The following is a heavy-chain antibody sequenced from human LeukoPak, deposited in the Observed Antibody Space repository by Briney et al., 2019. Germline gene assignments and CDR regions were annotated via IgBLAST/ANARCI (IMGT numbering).Heavy chain of an antibody. CDR1: GYTFTSYY. D-gene: IGHD4-17*01. J-gene: IGHJ4*02. V-gene: IGHV1-46*01. Sequence: ASVKVSCKASGYTFTSYYMHWVRQAPGQGLEWMGIINPSGGSTSYAQKFQGRVTMTEDTSTDTAYMELSSLRSEDTAVYYCATEVNYGDYVIFDYWGQGTLVTVSS. CDR3: ATEVNYGDYVIFDY. CDR2: INPSGGST.